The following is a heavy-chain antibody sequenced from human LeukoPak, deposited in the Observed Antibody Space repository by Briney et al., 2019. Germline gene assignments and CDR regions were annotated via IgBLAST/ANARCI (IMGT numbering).Heavy chain of an antibody. CDR2: IFSQGSHK. Sequence: GGSLRLSCAASGFTFTNYAMHWVRQAPGKGLEWVADIFSQGSHKYYADSVKGRFTISRDDSKNSLYLQMNSLRAEDTAVYYCARDAVYSSGWYYFDYWGQGTLVTVSS. CDR1: GFTFTNYA. V-gene: IGHV3-30*04. D-gene: IGHD6-19*01. J-gene: IGHJ4*02. CDR3: ARDAVYSSGWYYFDY.